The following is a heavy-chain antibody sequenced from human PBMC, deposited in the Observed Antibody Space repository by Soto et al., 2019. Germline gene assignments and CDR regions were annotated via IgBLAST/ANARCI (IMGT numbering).Heavy chain of an antibody. J-gene: IGHJ4*02. CDR1: GFTFSSYS. Sequence: PGESLKISCAASGFTFSSYSMNWVRQAPGKGLEWVSSISSSSSYIYYADSVKGRFTISRDNAKNSLYLQMNSLRAEDTAVYYCARGPSGSYSYWGQGTLVTVSS. CDR3: ARGPSGSYSY. CDR2: ISSSSSYI. D-gene: IGHD1-26*01. V-gene: IGHV3-21*01.